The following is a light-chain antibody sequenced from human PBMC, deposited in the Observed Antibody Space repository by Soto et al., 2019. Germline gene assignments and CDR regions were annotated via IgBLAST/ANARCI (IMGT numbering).Light chain of an antibody. Sequence: QAVVTQPPSASASLGASVTLTCTLSSGYSNYKVDWYQQRPGKGPRFVMRVGTGGIVGSKGDGIPDRFSVLGSGLNRYLTIKNIQEEDESDYHCGADHGSGSNFVGYVFGTGTKLTVL. CDR2: VGTGGIVG. V-gene: IGLV9-49*01. J-gene: IGLJ1*01. CDR1: SGYSNYK. CDR3: GADHGSGSNFVGYV.